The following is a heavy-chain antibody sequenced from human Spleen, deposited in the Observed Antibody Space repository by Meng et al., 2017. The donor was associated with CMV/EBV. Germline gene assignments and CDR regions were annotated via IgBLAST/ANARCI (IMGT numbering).Heavy chain of an antibody. CDR1: YTFNSYY. J-gene: IGHJ4*02. CDR2: INPSTGST. CDR3: ARDLGWYSSSSMDYSDY. V-gene: IGHV1-46*02. Sequence: YTFNSYYMHWVRQAPGQGLEWMGVINPSTGSTSYGQNFQGRVTMTRDTSTSTVYMELSRLRSEDTAVYYCARDLGWYSSSSMDYSDYWGQGTLVTVSS. D-gene: IGHD6-6*01.